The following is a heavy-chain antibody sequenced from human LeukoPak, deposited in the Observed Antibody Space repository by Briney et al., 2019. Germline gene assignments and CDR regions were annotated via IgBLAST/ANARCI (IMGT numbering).Heavy chain of an antibody. CDR2: ISSSGSTI. V-gene: IGHV3-48*03. CDR3: ARAGGYSYGYDAFDI. D-gene: IGHD5-18*01. J-gene: IGHJ3*02. CDR1: GFTFSSYE. Sequence: PGGSLRLSCAAPGFTFSSYEMNWVRQAPGKGLEWVSYISSSGSTIYYADSVKGRFTISRDNAKNSLYLQMNSLRAEDTAVYYCARAGGYSYGYDAFDIWGQGTMVTVSS.